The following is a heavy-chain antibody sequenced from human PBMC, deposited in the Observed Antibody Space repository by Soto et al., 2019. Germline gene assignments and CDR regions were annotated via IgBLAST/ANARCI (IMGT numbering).Heavy chain of an antibody. D-gene: IGHD3-10*01. CDR3: ARGSLTMDV. Sequence: SETLSLTCTVSGGSINNYYWSWIRQPAGKGLEWIGRIYPSGNTNYNPSLKSRVIMSVDTSKDQFSLKLNSVTAADTAVYYCARGSLTMDVWGQGNTVTVSS. CDR1: GGSINNYY. J-gene: IGHJ6*02. V-gene: IGHV4-4*07. CDR2: IYPSGNT.